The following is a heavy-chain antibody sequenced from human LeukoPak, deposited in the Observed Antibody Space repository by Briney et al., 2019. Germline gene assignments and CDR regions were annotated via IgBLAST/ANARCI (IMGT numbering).Heavy chain of an antibody. Sequence: PGGSLRLSCAASGFTFSSYWMSWVRQAPGKGLEWVANIKQDGSEKYYVDSVKGRFTISRDNAKNSLYLQMNSLRAEDTAVYYCARDHAVDTAMVSDSWGQGTLVTVSS. CDR1: GFTFSSYW. CDR3: ARDHAVDTAMVSDS. D-gene: IGHD5-18*01. V-gene: IGHV3-7*01. CDR2: IKQDGSEK. J-gene: IGHJ5*01.